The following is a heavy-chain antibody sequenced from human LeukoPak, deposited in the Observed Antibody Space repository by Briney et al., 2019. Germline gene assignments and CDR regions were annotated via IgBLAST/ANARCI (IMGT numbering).Heavy chain of an antibody. V-gene: IGHV3-21*01. Sequence: GGSLRLSCAASGFTFSSYSMNWVRQAPGKGLEGVSSISSSSSYIYYADSVKGRFTISRDNAKNSLYLQMNSLRAEDTAVYYCASVVQRDLLGFDYWGQGTLVTVSS. CDR3: ASVVQRDLLGFDY. CDR1: GFTFSSYS. D-gene: IGHD3-10*01. CDR2: ISSSSSYI. J-gene: IGHJ4*02.